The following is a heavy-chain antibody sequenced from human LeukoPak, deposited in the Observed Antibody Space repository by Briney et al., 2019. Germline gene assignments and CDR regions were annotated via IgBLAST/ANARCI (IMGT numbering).Heavy chain of an antibody. J-gene: IGHJ4*02. CDR1: GFTFSNHG. D-gene: IGHD3-9*01. V-gene: IGHV3-21*01. Sequence: GGSLRLSCAASGFTFSNHGMNWVRQAPGKGLEWLSGVSPPGGGTYYADSVKGRFTISRDNAKNSLYLQMNSLRAEDTAVYYCARDRRLLSRYFDWLTLWGQGTLVTVSS. CDR2: VSPPGGGT. CDR3: ARDRRLLSRYFDWLTL.